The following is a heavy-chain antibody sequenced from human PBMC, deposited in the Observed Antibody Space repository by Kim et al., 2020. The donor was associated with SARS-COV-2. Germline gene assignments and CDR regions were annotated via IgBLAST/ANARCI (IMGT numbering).Heavy chain of an antibody. V-gene: IGHV5-10-1*01. J-gene: IGHJ6*02. Sequence: CPSFQGHVTISADKSISTAYLQWSSLKASDTAMYYCARLGSNHLGGMDVWGQGTTVTVSS. CDR3: ARLGSNHLGGMDV. D-gene: IGHD3-10*01.